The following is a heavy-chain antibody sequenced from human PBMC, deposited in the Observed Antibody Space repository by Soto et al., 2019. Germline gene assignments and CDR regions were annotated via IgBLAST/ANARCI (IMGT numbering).Heavy chain of an antibody. CDR3: ARSKYSISSFDY. V-gene: IGHV2-5*02. J-gene: IGHJ4*02. D-gene: IGHD6-6*01. CDR1: GFSLSTDDVG. CDR2: IYWDDDK. Sequence: FRLTRVSTTQTLTLTCAFSGFSLSTDDVGVGWIRQPPGKALDWLAVIYWDDDKRYSPSLKSRLTITKDTSKNQVLLTMTNMDPVDTATYFCARSKYSISSFDYWGQGALVTVSS.